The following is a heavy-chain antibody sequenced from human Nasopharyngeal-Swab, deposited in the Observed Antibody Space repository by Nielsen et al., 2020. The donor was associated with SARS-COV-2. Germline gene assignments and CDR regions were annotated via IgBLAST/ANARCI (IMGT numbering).Heavy chain of an antibody. Sequence: GESLKISCKGSGDSFTSYWIGWVRQMPGKGLEWMGIIYPGDSDTRYSPSFQGQVTISADKSISTAYLQWSSLKASDTAMYYCARQAPHYDFWSGSDYYMDVWGKGTTVTVSS. J-gene: IGHJ6*03. D-gene: IGHD3-3*01. CDR1: GDSFTSYW. CDR2: IYPGDSDT. V-gene: IGHV5-51*01. CDR3: ARQAPHYDFWSGSDYYMDV.